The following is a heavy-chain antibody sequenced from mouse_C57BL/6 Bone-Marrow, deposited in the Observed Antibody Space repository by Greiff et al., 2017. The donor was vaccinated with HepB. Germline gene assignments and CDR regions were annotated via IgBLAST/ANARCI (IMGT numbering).Heavy chain of an antibody. Sequence: EVQLVESGGGLVKPGGSLKLSCAASGFTFSSYAMSWVRQTPEKRLEWVATISDGGSYTYYPDNVKGRFTISRDNAKNNLYLQMSHLKSEDTAMYYCARDRVYYGRSYGAWFAYWGQGTLVTVSA. J-gene: IGHJ3*01. CDR3: ARDRVYYGRSYGAWFAY. D-gene: IGHD1-1*01. CDR1: GFTFSSYA. CDR2: ISDGGSYT. V-gene: IGHV5-4*01.